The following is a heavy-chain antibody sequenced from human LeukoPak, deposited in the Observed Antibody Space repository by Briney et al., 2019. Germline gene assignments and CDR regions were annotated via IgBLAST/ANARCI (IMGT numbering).Heavy chain of an antibody. J-gene: IGHJ4*02. CDR3: ASVTLSAYDGDY. Sequence: GASVKVSCKASGYTFTGNYMHWVRQAPGQGLEWMGWINPKSGGTNYAQKFQGRVTMTRDTSISTAYMELSRLISDDTAVYYCASVTLSAYDGDYRGQGTLVTVSS. CDR2: INPKSGGT. V-gene: IGHV1-2*02. CDR1: GYTFTGNY. D-gene: IGHD5-12*01.